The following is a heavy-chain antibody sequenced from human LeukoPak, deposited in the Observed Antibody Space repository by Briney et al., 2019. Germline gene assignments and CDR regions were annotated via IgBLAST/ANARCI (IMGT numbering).Heavy chain of an antibody. CDR1: GFTFSSYE. V-gene: IGHV3-48*03. J-gene: IGHJ4*02. CDR2: ISSSGSTI. D-gene: IGHD3-10*01. Sequence: PGGSLRLSCAASGFTFSSYEMNWVRQAPGKGLEWVSYISSSGSTIYYADSVKGRFTISRDNAKNSLYLQMNSLRAEDTAVYYCASELWFGELRTGDDYWGQGTLVTVSS. CDR3: ASELWFGELRTGDDY.